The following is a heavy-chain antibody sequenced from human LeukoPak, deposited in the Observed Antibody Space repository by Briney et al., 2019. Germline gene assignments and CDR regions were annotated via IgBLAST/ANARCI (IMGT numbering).Heavy chain of an antibody. D-gene: IGHD3-22*01. CDR2: INHSGST. Sequence: SETLSLTCAVYGGSFSGYYWSWIRQPPGKGLEWIGEINHSGSTNYNPSLKSRVTISVDTSKNQFSLKLSSVTAADTAVYYCARGTGTYYYDSSGYYYSYWGQGTLVTVSS. V-gene: IGHV4-34*01. J-gene: IGHJ4*02. CDR3: ARGTGTYYYDSSGYYYSY. CDR1: GGSFSGYY.